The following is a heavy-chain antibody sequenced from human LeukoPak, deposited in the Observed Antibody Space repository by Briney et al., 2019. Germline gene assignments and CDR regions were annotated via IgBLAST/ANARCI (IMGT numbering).Heavy chain of an antibody. V-gene: IGHV3-23*01. Sequence: PGGSLRLSCAASGFTFSSYAMSWVRQAPGKGLEWVSAISGSGGSTYYADSVKGRFTISRDNSKNTLYLQMNSLRAEDTAVYYCAKDPRGMDTAMVTYFDYWGQGTLVTVSS. CDR2: ISGSGGST. J-gene: IGHJ4*02. CDR1: GFTFSSYA. CDR3: AKDPRGMDTAMVTYFDY. D-gene: IGHD5-18*01.